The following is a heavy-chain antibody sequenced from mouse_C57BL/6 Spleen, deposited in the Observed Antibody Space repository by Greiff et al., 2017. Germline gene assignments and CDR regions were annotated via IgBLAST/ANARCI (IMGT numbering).Heavy chain of an antibody. J-gene: IGHJ2*01. Sequence: QVQLQQPGAELVMPGASVKLFCKASGYTFTSYWMHWVKQRPGQGLEWIGEIDPSASYTNYNQKFKGKSTLTVDKSSNTAYMHISSLTSEDSAVYYCARWGDYWGQGTTLTVSS. V-gene: IGHV1-69*01. CDR1: GYTFTSYW. CDR2: IDPSASYT. CDR3: ARWGDY.